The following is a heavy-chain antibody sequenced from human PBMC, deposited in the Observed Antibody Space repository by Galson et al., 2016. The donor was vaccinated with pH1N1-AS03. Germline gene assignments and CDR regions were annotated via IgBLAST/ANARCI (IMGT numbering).Heavy chain of an antibody. J-gene: IGHJ4*02. V-gene: IGHV3-66*01. Sequence: SLRLSCAASGFTVSSSHMSWVRQAPGKGLEWVSIIYSGGTTYYADSVKGRFIVSRDNSKNTLYLQMNSLRAEDTAVYYCVRDFRWGGNSGYWGQGTLVTVSS. CDR3: VRDFRWGGNSGY. CDR2: IYSGGTT. CDR1: GFTVSSSH. D-gene: IGHD4-23*01.